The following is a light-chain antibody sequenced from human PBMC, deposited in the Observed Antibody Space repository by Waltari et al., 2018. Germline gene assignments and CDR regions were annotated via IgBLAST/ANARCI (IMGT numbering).Light chain of an antibody. CDR2: DNN. CDR1: SSNIGAGYD. J-gene: IGLJ2*01. Sequence: QSVLTQPPSVSGAPGQRVTISCTGSSSNIGAGYDVHWYQQLPGTAPNLLIYDNNNRPSGVPDRFSGSKSCTSASLAITGLQAEDEADYYCQSYDRSLSGSVFGGGTKLTVL. CDR3: QSYDRSLSGSV. V-gene: IGLV1-40*01.